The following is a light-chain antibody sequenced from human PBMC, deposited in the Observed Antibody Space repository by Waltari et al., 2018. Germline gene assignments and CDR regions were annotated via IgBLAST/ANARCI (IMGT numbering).Light chain of an antibody. CDR1: SSDVGGYNY. CDR2: DLS. V-gene: IGLV2-14*03. Sequence: QSALTQPASVSGPPGQSITISCPGTSSDVGGYNYVSCYQQHPGKAPKLMIYDLSNRPSGVSNRFSGSKSGTTASLTISGLQAEDEADYSCSSYTSSSTPVFGGGTKLTVL. CDR3: SSYTSSSTPV. J-gene: IGLJ2*01.